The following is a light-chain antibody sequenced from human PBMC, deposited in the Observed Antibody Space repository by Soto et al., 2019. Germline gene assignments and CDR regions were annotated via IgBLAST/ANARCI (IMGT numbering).Light chain of an antibody. V-gene: IGLV1-44*01. J-gene: IGLJ3*02. CDR3: CSYAGSYNLGV. Sequence: QAVLTQPPSTSGTPGQRVTISCSGSSSNIGRNTVNWYQQLPGTAPKLLVFSTDQRPSGVPDRFSGSKSGTSASLAISGLQSEDEADYYCCSYAGSYNLGVFGGGTKLTVL. CDR2: STD. CDR1: SSNIGRNT.